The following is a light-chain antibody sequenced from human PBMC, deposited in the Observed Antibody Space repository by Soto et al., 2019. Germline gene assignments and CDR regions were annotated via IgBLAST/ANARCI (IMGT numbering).Light chain of an antibody. CDR1: QSVSSSY. CDR2: GAS. V-gene: IGKV3-20*01. J-gene: IGKJ5*01. CDR3: QQYGSSPLT. Sequence: EIVLTQSPGTLSLSPGERATLSCRASQSVSSSYLAWYQQKPGQAPRLLIYGASSRATAIPDRFSGSGSGTDFTLTISRLEPEDFAVYYCQQYGSSPLTFGQGTRLEI.